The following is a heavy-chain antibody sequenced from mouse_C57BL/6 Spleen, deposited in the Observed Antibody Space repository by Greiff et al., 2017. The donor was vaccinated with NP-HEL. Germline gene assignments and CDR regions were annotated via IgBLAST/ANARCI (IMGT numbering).Heavy chain of an antibody. CDR3: ARGEVTTGGCAY. V-gene: IGHV3-1*01. J-gene: IGHJ3*01. CDR1: GYSITSGYD. D-gene: IGHD2-2*01. CDR2: ISYSGST. Sequence: ESGPGMVKPSQSLSLTCTVTGYSITSGYDWHWIRHFPGNKLEWMGYISYSGSTNYNPSLKSRISITHDTSKNHFFLKLNSVTTEDTATYYCARGEVTTGGCAYWGQGTLVTVSA.